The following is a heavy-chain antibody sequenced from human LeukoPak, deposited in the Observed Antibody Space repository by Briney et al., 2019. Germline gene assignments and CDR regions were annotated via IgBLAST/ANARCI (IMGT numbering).Heavy chain of an antibody. V-gene: IGHV4-38-2*02. CDR3: ARGTLGSGGDYFDY. CDR2: IYHSGST. D-gene: IGHD2-15*01. J-gene: IGHJ4*02. Sequence: PSETLSLTCTVSGGSISSYYWSWIRQPPGKGLEWIGSIYHSGSTYYNPSLKSRVTISVDTSKNQFSLKLSSVTAADTAVYYCARGTLGSGGDYFDYWGQGTLVTVSS. CDR1: GGSISSYY.